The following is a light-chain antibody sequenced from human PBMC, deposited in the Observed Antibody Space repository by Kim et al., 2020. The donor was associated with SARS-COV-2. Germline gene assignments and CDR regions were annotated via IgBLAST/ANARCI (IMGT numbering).Light chain of an antibody. Sequence: QSVLTQPPSVSGAPGQRVNISCTGSRSNIGSYDVHWYQHLPGTAPKLLIYADRNRPSGVPDRFSGSKSGTSASLAITGLQEEDEADYYCQSYDSSLSDSWVFGGGTQLTVL. CDR1: RSNIGSYD. CDR2: ADR. V-gene: IGLV1-40*01. CDR3: QSYDSSLSDSWV. J-gene: IGLJ3*02.